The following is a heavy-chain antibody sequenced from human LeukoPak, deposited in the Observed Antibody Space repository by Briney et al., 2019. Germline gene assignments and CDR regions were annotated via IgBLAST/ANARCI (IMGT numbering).Heavy chain of an antibody. CDR2: IYYSGST. V-gene: IGHV4-59*01. CDR1: GGSISSYY. J-gene: IGHJ4*02. D-gene: IGHD5-12*01. Sequence: PSETLSLTCTVSGGSISSYYWCWIRQPPGKGLEWIGYIYYSGSTNYNPSLKSRVTISVDTSKNQFSLKLSSVTAADTAVYYCARVRGYSGYDLLDYWGQGTLVTVSS. CDR3: ARVRGYSGYDLLDY.